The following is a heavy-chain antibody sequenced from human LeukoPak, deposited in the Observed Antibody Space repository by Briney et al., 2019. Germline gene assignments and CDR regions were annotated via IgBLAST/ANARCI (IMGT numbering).Heavy chain of an antibody. D-gene: IGHD2-2*01. Sequence: SETLSLTCTVSGGSISSGDYYWSWIRQPPGKGLEWIGYIYYSGSTYYNPSLKSRVTISVDTSKNQFSLKLSSVTAADTAVYYCAREGGFYCSSTSCYGLDYWVQGTLVTVSS. V-gene: IGHV4-30-4*08. J-gene: IGHJ4*02. CDR1: GGSISSGDYY. CDR2: IYYSGST. CDR3: AREGGFYCSSTSCYGLDY.